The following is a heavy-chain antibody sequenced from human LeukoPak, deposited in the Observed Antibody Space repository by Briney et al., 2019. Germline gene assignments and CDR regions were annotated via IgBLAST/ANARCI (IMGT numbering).Heavy chain of an antibody. CDR2: IYTGGST. J-gene: IGHJ4*02. Sequence: GGSPRLSCAASGLTVSDNYMSWVRQAPGKGLEWVSLIYTGGSTYYPDSVKGRFTISRDNSENTLYLQMTSLRVEDTAVYYCARVRYNYYYYFDHWGQGTQVTVSS. V-gene: IGHV3-53*01. CDR3: ARVRYNYYYYFDH. D-gene: IGHD5-18*01. CDR1: GLTVSDNY.